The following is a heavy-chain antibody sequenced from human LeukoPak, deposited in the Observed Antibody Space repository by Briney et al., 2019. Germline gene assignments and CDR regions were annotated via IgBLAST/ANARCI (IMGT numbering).Heavy chain of an antibody. Sequence: GGSLRLSCAASGFTFSSYWMYWVRQAPGKGLEWVANIKQDGSEKYYVDSVKGRFTISRDNAKNSLYLQMNSLRAEDTAAYYCARDPSCSGGSCRDGYFDYWGQGTLVAVSS. J-gene: IGHJ4*02. CDR2: IKQDGSEK. D-gene: IGHD2-15*01. V-gene: IGHV3-7*01. CDR1: GFTFSSYW. CDR3: ARDPSCSGGSCRDGYFDY.